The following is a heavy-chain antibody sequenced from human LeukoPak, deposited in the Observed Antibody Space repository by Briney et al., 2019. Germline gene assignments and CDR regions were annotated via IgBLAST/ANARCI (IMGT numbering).Heavy chain of an antibody. CDR2: IRSDGSNK. J-gene: IGHJ4*02. CDR3: AKDRDEGGITMVRGGIG. Sequence: GGSLRLSCAASGFTFSRYGMHWVRQAPGKGLEWVAIIRSDGSNKYYADSVKGRFTISRDNPRNTLYLQMNSLRAEDTAIYYCAKDRDEGGITMVRGGIGWGQGTLVTVSS. CDR1: GFTFSRYG. D-gene: IGHD3-10*01. V-gene: IGHV3-30*02.